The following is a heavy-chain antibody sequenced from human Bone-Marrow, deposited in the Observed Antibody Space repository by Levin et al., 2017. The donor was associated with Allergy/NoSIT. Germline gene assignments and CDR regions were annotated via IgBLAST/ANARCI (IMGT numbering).Heavy chain of an antibody. V-gene: IGHV3-66*01. J-gene: IGHJ4*02. CDR1: GFTVSTNY. Sequence: GGSLRLSCEASGFTVSTNYMAWVRQAPGKGLEWVSVIFSGGSTYYADSVKGRFTISRDNSKNTPYLQMNSLRVEDTAVYYCSSAPGFSDYWGQGTQVTVSS. CDR2: IFSGGST. CDR3: SSAPGFSDY.